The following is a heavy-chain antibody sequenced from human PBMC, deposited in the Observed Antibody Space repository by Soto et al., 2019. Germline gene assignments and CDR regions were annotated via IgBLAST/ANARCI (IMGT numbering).Heavy chain of an antibody. CDR3: GIQLWLRNRYYYYGMDV. Sequence: SVKVSCKASGGTFSSYAISWVRQAPGQGLEWMGGIIPIFGTANYAQKFQGRVTITADESTSTAYMELSSLRSEDTAVYYCGIQLWLRNRYYYYGMDVWGQGXTVTVSS. CDR2: IIPIFGTA. CDR1: GGTFSSYA. D-gene: IGHD5-18*01. J-gene: IGHJ6*02. V-gene: IGHV1-69*13.